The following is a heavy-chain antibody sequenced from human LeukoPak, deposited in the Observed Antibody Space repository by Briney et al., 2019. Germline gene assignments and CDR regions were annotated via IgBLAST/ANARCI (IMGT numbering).Heavy chain of an antibody. D-gene: IGHD3-3*01. CDR1: GFTFSDYY. J-gene: IGHJ6*03. Sequence: GGSLRLSCAASGFTFSDYYMSWIRQAPGKGLEWVSYISSIGSTIYYADSVKGRFTISRDNAKNSLYLQMNSLRAEDTAVYYCARDLQGGNYDFWSGYRYYYYYYMDVWGKGTTVTVSS. CDR3: ARDLQGGNYDFWSGYRYYYYYYMDV. CDR2: ISSIGSTI. V-gene: IGHV3-11*01.